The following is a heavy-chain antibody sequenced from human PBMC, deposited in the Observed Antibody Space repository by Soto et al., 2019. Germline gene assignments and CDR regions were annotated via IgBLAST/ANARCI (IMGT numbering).Heavy chain of an antibody. Sequence: SETLSLTCAVYGGYFSGYYWSWISQPPGKGLEWIGEINHSGSTNYNPSLKSRVTISVDTSKNQFSLKLSAVTAADTAVYYCASPARLRAPLSYWGKGSRVPGSS. V-gene: IGHV4-34*01. CDR3: ASPARLRAPLSY. CDR2: INHSGST. J-gene: IGHJ4*02. CDR1: GGYFSGYY.